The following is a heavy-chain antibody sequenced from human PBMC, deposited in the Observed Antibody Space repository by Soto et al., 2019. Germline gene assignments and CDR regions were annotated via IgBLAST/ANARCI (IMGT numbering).Heavy chain of an antibody. Sequence: EVQLLESGGGLVQPGGSLRLSCAASGFTFSSYAMSWVRQAPGKGLEWVSAISGSGGSTYYADSVKGRFTISRDNSKNTLYLQMNRLRAEDTAVYYCAKEPTSYWTNGVCYHDYWGQGTLVTVSS. D-gene: IGHD2-8*01. CDR3: AKEPTSYWTNGVCYHDY. CDR1: GFTFSSYA. V-gene: IGHV3-23*01. J-gene: IGHJ4*02. CDR2: ISGSGGST.